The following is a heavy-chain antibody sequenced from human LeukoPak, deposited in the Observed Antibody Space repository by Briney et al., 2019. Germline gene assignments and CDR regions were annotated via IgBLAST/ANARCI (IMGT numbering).Heavy chain of an antibody. D-gene: IGHD1-26*01. J-gene: IGHJ3*02. CDR3: ARHGTSGIYRRPFDI. CDR1: GGSMSSYY. Sequence: SETLSLTCTVSGGSMSSYYWSWIRQPPGKGLEWIGYIYDSGSTNHNPSLKSRVTISVVTSNNQFSLKLNSVTAADTAVYYCARHGTSGIYRRPFDIWGQGAMVTVSS. V-gene: IGHV4-59*08. CDR2: IYDSGST.